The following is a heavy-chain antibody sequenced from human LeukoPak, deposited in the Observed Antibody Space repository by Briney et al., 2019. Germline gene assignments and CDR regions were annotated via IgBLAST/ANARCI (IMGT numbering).Heavy chain of an antibody. D-gene: IGHD3-22*01. CDR1: GFTFSSYW. Sequence: GGSLRLSCAASGFTFSSYWMSWVRQAPGKGLEWVANINQDGSEKDFVDSVKGRFSISRDNAKSSLYLQMNSLRAEDTAVYYCARILRGLAYDSNAYYDREDYWGQGTLVTVSS. V-gene: IGHV3-7*01. CDR2: INQDGSEK. CDR3: ARILRGLAYDSNAYYDREDY. J-gene: IGHJ4*02.